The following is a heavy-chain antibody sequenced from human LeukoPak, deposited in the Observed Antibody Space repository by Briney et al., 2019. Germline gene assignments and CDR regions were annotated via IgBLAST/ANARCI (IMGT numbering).Heavy chain of an antibody. CDR2: ISVGGGTT. CDR1: GFTFSNHA. Sequence: QPGGSLRLSCAASGFTFSNHAVSWVRQAPGKGLEWVSAISVGGGTTYYADSVKGRFTISRDNSKNTLYLQMNSLRAEDSAVYYCAKRIVGAPYAFDIWGQGTMVTVSS. J-gene: IGHJ3*02. D-gene: IGHD1-26*01. V-gene: IGHV3-23*01. CDR3: AKRIVGAPYAFDI.